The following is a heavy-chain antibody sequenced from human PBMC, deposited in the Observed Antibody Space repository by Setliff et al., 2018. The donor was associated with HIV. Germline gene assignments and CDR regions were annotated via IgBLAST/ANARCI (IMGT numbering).Heavy chain of an antibody. CDR2: INPNSGAT. J-gene: IGHJ3*02. Sequence: ASVKVSCKASGYTFTGYFMHWVRQAPGQGLEWMGWINPNSGATNYAQKFKGRVTMTRDTSTNTAYMELSSLTSDDTAVYFCARGSMSMVMFILVSAFDIWGQGTLVTVSS. D-gene: IGHD2-21*01. CDR3: ARGSMSMVMFILVSAFDI. V-gene: IGHV1-2*02. CDR1: GYTFTGYF.